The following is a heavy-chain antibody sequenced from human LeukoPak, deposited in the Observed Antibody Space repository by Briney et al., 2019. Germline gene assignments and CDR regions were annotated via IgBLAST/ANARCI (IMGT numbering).Heavy chain of an antibody. D-gene: IGHD3-16*01. J-gene: IGHJ4*02. CDR2: INMYTANP. Sequence: ASVKVSCKASEYTFIRYAINWLRQVPGQGLEWMGWINMYTANPAHAQGFTERFVFSLDTSVSTAYLEISNLKAEDTAVYYCARHDNDDDFDYWGQGTLVTVSS. CDR3: ARHDNDDDFDY. V-gene: IGHV7-4-1*02. CDR1: EYTFIRYA.